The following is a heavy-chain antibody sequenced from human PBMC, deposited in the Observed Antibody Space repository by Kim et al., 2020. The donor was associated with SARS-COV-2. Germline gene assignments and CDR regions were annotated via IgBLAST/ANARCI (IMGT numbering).Heavy chain of an antibody. Sequence: ASVKVSCKASGYTFTSYGISWVRQAPGQGLEWMGWISAYNGNTNYAQKLQGRVTMTTDTSTSTAYMELRSLRSDDTAVYYCARAGGSLELLWFGELPYDYWGQGTLVTVSS. CDR3: ARAGGSLELLWFGELPYDY. J-gene: IGHJ4*02. CDR1: GYTFTSYG. CDR2: ISAYNGNT. D-gene: IGHD3-10*01. V-gene: IGHV1-18*01.